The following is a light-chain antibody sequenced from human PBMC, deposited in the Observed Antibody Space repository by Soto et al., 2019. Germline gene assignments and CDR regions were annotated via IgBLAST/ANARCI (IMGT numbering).Light chain of an antibody. CDR2: GAS. J-gene: IGKJ4*01. CDR1: QSVSSN. V-gene: IGKV3-15*01. Sequence: EIVMTQSPATLSVSPGERATLSCRASQSVSSNLAWYQQKPGQAPRRLIYGASTRATGIPARCSCSWSEGEYTLSISSLQSEDFADYYCQQYNNWHPLTFGGGIQVGIK. CDR3: QQYNNWHPLT.